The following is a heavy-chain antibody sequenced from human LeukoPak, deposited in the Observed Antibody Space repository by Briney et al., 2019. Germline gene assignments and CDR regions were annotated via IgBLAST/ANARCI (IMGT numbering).Heavy chain of an antibody. D-gene: IGHD3-3*01. V-gene: IGHV1-18*01. Sequence: ASVKFSCKASGYTFTSYGISWVRQAPGQGLEWMGWISAYNGNTNYAQKLQGRVTMTTVTSTSTAYMELRSLRSDDTAVYYCARIYDFWSGYPHFDYWGQGTLVTVSS. J-gene: IGHJ4*02. CDR1: GYTFTSYG. CDR2: ISAYNGNT. CDR3: ARIYDFWSGYPHFDY.